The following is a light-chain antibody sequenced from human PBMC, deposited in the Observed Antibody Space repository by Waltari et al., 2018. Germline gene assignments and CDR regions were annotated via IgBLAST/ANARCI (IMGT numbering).Light chain of an antibody. J-gene: IGKJ1*01. CDR1: QDIRNF. V-gene: IGKV1-16*02. CDR2: AAS. Sequence: DIQMTQSPSSLSASVGDRVTITYRASQDIRNFLVWFQQKPGKAPKSLIYAASNLQSGVPSKFSGSGSGTDFTLTISSLQPEDFATYYCQQYNSYPWTFGQGTKVEIK. CDR3: QQYNSYPWT.